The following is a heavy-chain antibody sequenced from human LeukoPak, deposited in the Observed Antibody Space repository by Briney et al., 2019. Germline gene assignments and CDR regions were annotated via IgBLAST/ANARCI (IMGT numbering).Heavy chain of an antibody. CDR1: GFRFSNYW. J-gene: IGHJ4*02. CDR2: TKHDGSGP. Sequence: GGSLRLSCAVSGFRFSNYWMTWVRQAPGKGLEWVANTKHDGSGPSYLDSVKGRFTTSRDNARNLLSLQMSGLRVEDTAVYYCARAREITVTGTDYFDSWGQGTLVTVSS. CDR3: ARAREITVTGTDYFDS. D-gene: IGHD6-19*01. V-gene: IGHV3-7*01.